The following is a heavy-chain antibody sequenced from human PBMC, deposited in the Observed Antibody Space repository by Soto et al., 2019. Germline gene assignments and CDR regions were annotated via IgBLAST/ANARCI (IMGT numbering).Heavy chain of an antibody. CDR3: ARDRRRSYDSSGYYYHDAFDI. V-gene: IGHV4-39*06. CDR1: GGSISSSRCH. CDR2: IKYSGTT. D-gene: IGHD3-22*01. J-gene: IGHJ3*02. Sequence: SETLSLTCTVSGGSISSSRCHWGWVPQPPGKGLEWIASIKYSGTTFYNPSLKSRVTLSVDTSKNQFALKLSSVTAADTAVYYCARDRRRSYDSSGYYYHDAFDIWGQGTMVTVSS.